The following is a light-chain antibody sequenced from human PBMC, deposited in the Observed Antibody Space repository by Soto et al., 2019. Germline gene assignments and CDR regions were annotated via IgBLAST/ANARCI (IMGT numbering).Light chain of an antibody. CDR2: DVN. CDR1: SSDVGGHNY. Sequence: QSALTQPASVSGSPGQSVTISCTGTSSDVGGHNYVSWYQQHPGKAPKLIIYDVNKRPSGVPDRFSGSKSGNTASLTVSGLQAEDEADYYCNSYAGTKNLVFGGGTKVTV. J-gene: IGLJ2*01. CDR3: NSYAGTKNLV. V-gene: IGLV2-8*01.